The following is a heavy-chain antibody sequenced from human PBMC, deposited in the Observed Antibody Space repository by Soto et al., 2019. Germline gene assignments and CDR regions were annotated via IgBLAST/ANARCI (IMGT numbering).Heavy chain of an antibody. Sequence: GGSLRISCAASGFTFSSYGMHWVRQAPGKGLEWVAVISYDGSNKYYADSVKGRFTISRDNSKNTLYLQMNSLRAEDTAVYYCAKVVADIVATTLDYWGQGTLVTVSS. CDR2: ISYDGSNK. D-gene: IGHD5-12*01. CDR3: AKVVADIVATTLDY. J-gene: IGHJ4*02. CDR1: GFTFSSYG. V-gene: IGHV3-30*18.